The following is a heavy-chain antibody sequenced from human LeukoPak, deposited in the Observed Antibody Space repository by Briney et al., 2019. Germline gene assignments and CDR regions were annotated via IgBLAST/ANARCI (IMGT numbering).Heavy chain of an antibody. J-gene: IGHJ6*03. D-gene: IGHD2-15*01. Sequence: ASVKVSCKASGYTFTGYYMHWVRQAPGQGLEWMGWINPNSGGTNYAQKFQGRVTMTRDTSISTAYMELSRLRSDDTAVYYCARDGGVDYCSGGSWSHYYYYMDVWGKGTTVTISS. CDR1: GYTFTGYY. CDR3: ARDGGVDYCSGGSWSHYYYYMDV. CDR2: INPNSGGT. V-gene: IGHV1-2*02.